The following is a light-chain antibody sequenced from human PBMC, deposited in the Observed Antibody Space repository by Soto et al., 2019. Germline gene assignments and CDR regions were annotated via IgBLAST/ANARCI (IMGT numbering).Light chain of an antibody. CDR2: DTN. Sequence: QTVVTQEPSLTVSPGGTVTLTCDSSTGAVTSGHYPYWFQQKPGQAPRTLIHDTNNKQPWTPARFSGSLLGGKAALTLSGAQPEDEAEYYCLLSYSGSSAVFGGGTQLTVL. CDR3: LLSYSGSSAV. J-gene: IGLJ7*01. CDR1: TGAVTSGHY. V-gene: IGLV7-46*01.